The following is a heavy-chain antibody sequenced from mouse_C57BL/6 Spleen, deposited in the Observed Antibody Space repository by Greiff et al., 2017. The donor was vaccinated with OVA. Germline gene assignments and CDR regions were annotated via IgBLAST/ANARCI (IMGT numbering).Heavy chain of an antibody. V-gene: IGHV2-5*01. CDR1: GFSLTSYG. CDR2: IWRGGST. Sequence: QVQLQQSGPGLVQPSQSLSITCTVSGFSLTSYGVHWVRQSPGKGLEWLGVIWRGGSTDYNAAFMSRLSITKDNSKSQVFFKMNSLQADDTAIYYCAKGGITKGFYYAMDYWGQGTSVTVSS. D-gene: IGHD2-4*01. CDR3: AKGGITKGFYYAMDY. J-gene: IGHJ4*01.